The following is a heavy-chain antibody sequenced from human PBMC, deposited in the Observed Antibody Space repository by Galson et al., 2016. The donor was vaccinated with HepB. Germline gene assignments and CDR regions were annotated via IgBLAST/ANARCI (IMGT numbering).Heavy chain of an antibody. CDR2: IASRGNVI. CDR1: GFTFSDYY. D-gene: IGHD3-3*01. CDR3: AGAGSIFGVYDYYRMDV. J-gene: IGHJ6*04. Sequence: SLRLSCAASGFTFSDYYMSWTRQAPGKGLEWVSYIASRGNVIYDADSVKGRFTISRDNANDLLFLQMNSLRVEDTAVYYCAGAGSIFGVYDYYRMDVWGKGTTVTVSS. V-gene: IGHV3-11*01.